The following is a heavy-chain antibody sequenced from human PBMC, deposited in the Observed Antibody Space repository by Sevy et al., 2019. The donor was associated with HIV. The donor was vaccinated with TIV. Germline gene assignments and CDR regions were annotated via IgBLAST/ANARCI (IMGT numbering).Heavy chain of an antibody. CDR1: GFNIRTHW. Sequence: GGSLRLSCAASGFNIRTHWMLWVRQAPGKGLEWVAVIWFDGSNTYYADSVKGRFTISRDIAKNTLHLQMNSLRAEDTAVYYCARDLEFYDYGDYGPAFMPDYWGQGTLVTVSS. CDR2: IWFDGSNT. V-gene: IGHV3-33*08. CDR3: ARDLEFYDYGDYGPAFMPDY. J-gene: IGHJ4*02. D-gene: IGHD4-17*01.